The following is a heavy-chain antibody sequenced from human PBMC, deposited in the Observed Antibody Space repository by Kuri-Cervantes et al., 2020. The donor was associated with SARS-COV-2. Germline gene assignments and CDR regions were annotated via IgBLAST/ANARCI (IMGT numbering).Heavy chain of an antibody. CDR2: ISSSSSTI. V-gene: IGHV3-48*01. CDR3: ARASDAYYYDSSAPGDAFDI. Sequence: GGSLRLSCAASGFTFSSYSMNWVRQAPGKGLEWVSYISSSSSTIYYADSVKGRFTISRDNSKNTLYLQMNSLRAEDTAVYYCARASDAYYYDSSAPGDAFDIWGQGTMVTVSS. CDR1: GFTFSSYS. D-gene: IGHD3-22*01. J-gene: IGHJ3*02.